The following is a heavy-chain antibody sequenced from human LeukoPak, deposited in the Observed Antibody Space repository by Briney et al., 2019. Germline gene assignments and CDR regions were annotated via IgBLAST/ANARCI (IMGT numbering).Heavy chain of an antibody. CDR1: GFTFSNYN. J-gene: IGHJ4*02. Sequence: GGSLRLSCAASGFTFSNYNMHWVREATGKGLVEVSTLSSCSNYIQYADSVKGRFTSSRDNAKDFLYLEVYGLRVDDTAVYYGVRGEWELQFWGEGTLVTVSS. V-gene: IGHV3-21*01. CDR2: LSSCSNYI. D-gene: IGHD3-10*01. CDR3: VRGEWELQF.